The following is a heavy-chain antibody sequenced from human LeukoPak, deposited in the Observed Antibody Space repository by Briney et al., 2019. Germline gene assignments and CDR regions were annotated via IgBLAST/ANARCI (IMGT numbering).Heavy chain of an antibody. J-gene: IGHJ4*02. CDR3: AGDRQGIAVAGTERGYYFDY. CDR2: IKQDGSEK. D-gene: IGHD6-19*01. Sequence: GGSPRLSCAASGFTFSSYWMSWVRQAPGKGLEWVANIKQDGSEKYYVDSVKGRFTISRDNAKNSLYLQMNSLRAEDTAVYYCAGDRQGIAVAGTERGYYFDYWGQGTLVTVSS. V-gene: IGHV3-7*01. CDR1: GFTFSSYW.